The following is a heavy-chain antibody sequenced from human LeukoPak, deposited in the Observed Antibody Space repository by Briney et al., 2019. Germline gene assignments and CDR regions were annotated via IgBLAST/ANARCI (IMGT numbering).Heavy chain of an antibody. CDR2: ISAFNANT. CDR1: GYTFISYG. V-gene: IGHV1-18*01. Sequence: ASVKVSCEASGYTFISYGISWVRQAPGQGLEWMGWISAFNANTNYAQKFQGRVTMTTDTSTSTVYMDLRNLRSDDTAIYYCARDLDIVVVAAALRHYGLDVWGQGTTVTVSS. D-gene: IGHD2-15*01. CDR3: ARDLDIVVVAAALRHYGLDV. J-gene: IGHJ6*02.